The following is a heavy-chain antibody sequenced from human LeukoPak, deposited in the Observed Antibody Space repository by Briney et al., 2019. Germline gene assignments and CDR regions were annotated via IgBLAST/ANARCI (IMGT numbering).Heavy chain of an antibody. CDR2: INHSGST. D-gene: IGHD6-13*01. V-gene: IGHV4-34*01. J-gene: IGHJ4*02. CDR3: ARALYSSSHQTDY. Sequence: SETLSLTCAVYGGSFSGYYWSWIRQPPGKGLEWIGEINHSGSTNYNPSLKSRVTISVDTSKNQFSLKLSSVTAADTAVYYCARALYSSSHQTDYWGQGTLVTVSS. CDR1: GGSFSGYY.